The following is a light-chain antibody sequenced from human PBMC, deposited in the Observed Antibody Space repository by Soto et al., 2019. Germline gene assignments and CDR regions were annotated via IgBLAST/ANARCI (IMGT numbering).Light chain of an antibody. CDR2: DVS. CDR1: QSVSSS. J-gene: IGKJ4*01. CDR3: QQRSNWPLT. V-gene: IGKV3-11*01. Sequence: EIVLTQSPGTLSLSPGERATLSCRASQSVSSSVAWYQQKPGQTPRLLIYDVSNRATGIPARFSGSGSGTDFTLTVSSLEPEDFEVYYCQQRSNWPLTFGGGTKVEIK.